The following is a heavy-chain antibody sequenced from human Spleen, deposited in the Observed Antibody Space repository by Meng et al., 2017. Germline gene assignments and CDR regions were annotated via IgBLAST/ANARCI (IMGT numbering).Heavy chain of an antibody. CDR1: GYTFTGYY. CDR3: ARDSGSYTYSTDRGFDV. Sequence: ASVKVSCKASGYTFTGYYMHWVRQAPGQGLEWMGRINPNSGGTNYAQKFQGRVTMTRDTSITTAYMDLSSLRYEDMAVYYCARDSGSYTYSTDRGFDVWGQGTMVTVSS. J-gene: IGHJ3*01. CDR2: INPNSGGT. V-gene: IGHV1-2*06. D-gene: IGHD1-26*01.